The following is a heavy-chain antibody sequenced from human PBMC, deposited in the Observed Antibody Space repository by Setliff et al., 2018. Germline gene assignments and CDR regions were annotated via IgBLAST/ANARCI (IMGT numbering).Heavy chain of an antibody. Sequence: ASVKVSCKAPGYTFTTYYMHWVRQAPGQGLEWMGVINPSDGSTTYAQKFQGRVKMTRDTSTNTAYMEVRSLGSDDTAMYYCARAVGYCSGGSCYKGDDYWGQGTLVTVSS. CDR2: INPSDGST. V-gene: IGHV1-46*01. CDR3: ARAVGYCSGGSCYKGDDY. D-gene: IGHD2-15*01. CDR1: GYTFTTYY. J-gene: IGHJ4*02.